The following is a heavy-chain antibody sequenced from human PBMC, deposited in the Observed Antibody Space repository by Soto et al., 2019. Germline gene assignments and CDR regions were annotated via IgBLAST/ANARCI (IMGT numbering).Heavy chain of an antibody. Sequence: SETLSLTCTVSGGSISSYYWSWIRQPPGKGLEWIGYIYYSGSTNYNPSLKSRVTISVDTSKNQFPLKLSSVTAADTAVYYGARDSGAYGSGSYYNVGNWFDPWGQGTLVTVSS. D-gene: IGHD3-10*01. CDR1: GGSISSYY. CDR3: ARDSGAYGSGSYYNVGNWFDP. V-gene: IGHV4-59*01. J-gene: IGHJ5*02. CDR2: IYYSGST.